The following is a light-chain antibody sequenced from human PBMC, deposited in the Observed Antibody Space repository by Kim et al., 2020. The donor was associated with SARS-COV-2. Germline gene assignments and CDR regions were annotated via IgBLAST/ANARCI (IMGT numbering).Light chain of an antibody. V-gene: IGKV1-39*01. CDR3: QQTYSTPWT. CDR1: HRISRH. Sequence: SASIGDRVTITCRASHRISRHLNWYQHKPGKAPKLLIYAASSLHSGVPSRFSGSGSGTDFTLTITRLQPEDFATYYCQQTYSTPWTFGQGTKV. CDR2: AAS. J-gene: IGKJ1*01.